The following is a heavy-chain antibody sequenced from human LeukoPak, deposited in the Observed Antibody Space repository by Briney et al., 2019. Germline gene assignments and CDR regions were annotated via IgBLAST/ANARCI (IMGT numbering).Heavy chain of an antibody. CDR2: IYSGGST. CDR1: GFTVSSNY. CDR3: ARDQKSSGWYYYYYGMDV. D-gene: IGHD6-19*01. Sequence: GGSLRLSCAASGFTVSSNYMSWVRQAPGKGLEWVSVIYSGGSTYYADSVKGRFTISRDNSKNTLYLQMNSLRVEDTAVYYCARDQKSSGWYYYYYGMDVWGQGTTVTVSS. J-gene: IGHJ6*02. V-gene: IGHV3-53*01.